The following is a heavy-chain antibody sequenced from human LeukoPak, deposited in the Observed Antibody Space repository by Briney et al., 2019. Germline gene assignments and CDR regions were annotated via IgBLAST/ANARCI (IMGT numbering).Heavy chain of an antibody. D-gene: IGHD1-14*01. V-gene: IGHV3-33*01. J-gene: IGHJ4*02. CDR2: IWYDGSNK. CDR1: GFTFSGYG. Sequence: GGSLRLSCAASGFTFSGYGMHWVRQAPGKGLEWVAVIWYDGSNKYYADSVKGRFTISRDNSKNRLHLQMNSLRAEDTAVYYCARDPTAATPQYFDYWGQGTLVTVSS. CDR3: ARDPTAATPQYFDY.